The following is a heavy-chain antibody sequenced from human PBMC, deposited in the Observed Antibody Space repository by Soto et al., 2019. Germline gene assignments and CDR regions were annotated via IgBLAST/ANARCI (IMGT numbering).Heavy chain of an antibody. CDR2: TYYRSKWYN. J-gene: IGHJ6*02. Sequence: SQTLSLTCAISGDSVSSNSAAWNWIRQSPSRGLEWLGRTYYRSKWYNDYAVSVKSRITINPDTSKNQFSLQLNSVTPEDTAVYYCARDRVVVHYYYYYYGMAVWGQGTTVTVSS. D-gene: IGHD2-15*01. V-gene: IGHV6-1*01. CDR3: ARDRVVVHYYYYYYGMAV. CDR1: GDSVSSNSAA.